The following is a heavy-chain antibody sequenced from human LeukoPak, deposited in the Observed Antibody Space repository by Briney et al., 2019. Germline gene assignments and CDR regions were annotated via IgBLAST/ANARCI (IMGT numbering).Heavy chain of an antibody. V-gene: IGHV7-4-1*02. CDR1: GYTFTSYA. CDR2: INTNTGNP. D-gene: IGHD5-24*01. Sequence: GASVKVSCKASGYTFTSYAMNWVRQAPGQGLEWMGWINTNTGNPTYAQGFTGRFVFSLDTSVSTAYLQISSLTAEDTAVYYCARDIEMATIPSGDYWGQGTLVTVSS. CDR3: ARDIEMATIPSGDY. J-gene: IGHJ4*02.